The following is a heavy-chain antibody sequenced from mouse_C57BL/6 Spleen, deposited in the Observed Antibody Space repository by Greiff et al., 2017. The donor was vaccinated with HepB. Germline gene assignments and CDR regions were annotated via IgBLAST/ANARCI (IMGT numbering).Heavy chain of an antibody. CDR2: INPSNGGT. D-gene: IGHD1-1*01. V-gene: IGHV1-53*01. CDR3: ARGGVYYGSSYERGYYFDY. CDR1: GYTFTSYW. J-gene: IGHJ2*01. Sequence: VQLQQSGTELVKPGASVKLSCKASGYTFTSYWMHWVKQRPGQGLEWIGNINPSNGGTNYNEKFKSKATLTVDKSSSTAYMQLSSLTSEDSAVYYCARGGVYYGSSYERGYYFDYWGQGTTLTVSS.